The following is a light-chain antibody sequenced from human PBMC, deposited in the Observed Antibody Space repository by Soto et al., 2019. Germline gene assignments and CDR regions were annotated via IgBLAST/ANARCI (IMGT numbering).Light chain of an antibody. CDR1: QSLNSDY. Sequence: DIVLTQSPGTLSLSPGERATLSCGTSQSLNSDYLAWYQQIPGQAPRVLIYGASTRAPGIPDRFSGSGSGTDFTLTISRLEPEDFAVYYCQQRSSLFTFGGGTKVEIK. J-gene: IGKJ4*01. CDR2: GAS. CDR3: QQRSSLFT. V-gene: IGKV3D-20*02.